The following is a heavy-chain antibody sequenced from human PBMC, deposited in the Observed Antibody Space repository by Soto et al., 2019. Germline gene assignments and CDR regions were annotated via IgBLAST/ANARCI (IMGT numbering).Heavy chain of an antibody. Sequence: QITLKESGPTRVKPTQTLTLTCTFSGFSLSTSGVGVGWIRQPPGKALEWLALIYWDDDKRYSPSLKTRLTITKDTSTNQVVLTMTDMDPVDTATYYCAHRAVYRGSYWDGGYFDYWGQGALVTISS. CDR3: AHRAVYRGSYWDGGYFDY. CDR1: GFSLSTSGVG. D-gene: IGHD1-26*01. J-gene: IGHJ4*02. V-gene: IGHV2-5*02. CDR2: IYWDDDK.